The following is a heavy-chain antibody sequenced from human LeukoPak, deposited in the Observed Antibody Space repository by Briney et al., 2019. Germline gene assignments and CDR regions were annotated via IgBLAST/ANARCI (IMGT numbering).Heavy chain of an antibody. CDR1: GDNVSSYSDT. J-gene: IGHJ5*02. CDR2: TYYRSKWYN. D-gene: IGHD6-6*01. Sequence: SQTLSLTCAISGDNVSSYSDTWNWISQSPSRDLEWLGRTYYRSKWYNDYAVSVKSRITINPATSKNQFSLQLNSVPPDDTAVYYCARVRGSSSFWFDPWGQGTLVTVSS. V-gene: IGHV6-1*01. CDR3: ARVRGSSSFWFDP.